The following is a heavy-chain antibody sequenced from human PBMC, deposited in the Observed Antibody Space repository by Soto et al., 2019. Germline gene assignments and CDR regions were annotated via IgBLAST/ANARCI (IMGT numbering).Heavy chain of an antibody. J-gene: IGHJ6*02. V-gene: IGHV3-30*18. CDR2: ISYDGSNK. D-gene: IGHD3-3*01. Sequence: PGGSLRLSCAASGFTFSSYGMHWVRQAPGKGLEWVAVISYDGSNKYYADPVKGRFTISRDNSKNTLYLQMNSLRAEDTAVYYCAKDLGTYDFWSGYTSSYYYYGMDVWGQGTTVTVSS. CDR3: AKDLGTYDFWSGYTSSYYYYGMDV. CDR1: GFTFSSYG.